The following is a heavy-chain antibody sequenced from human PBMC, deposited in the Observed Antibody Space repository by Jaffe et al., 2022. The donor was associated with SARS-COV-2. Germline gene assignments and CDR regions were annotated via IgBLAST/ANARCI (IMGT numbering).Heavy chain of an antibody. CDR3: TTGEYCGEERCRYYYNYYMDV. Sequence: EVQLVESGGGLVKPGGSLRLTCTASGFSFSNAWMSWVRQAPGKGLEWVGRIKGKDDGGTTDYAAPVKGRFAISRDDSKKTLYLQMNSLKTEDTAVYYCTTGEYCGEERCRYYYNYYMDVWGTGTTVTVSS. CDR1: GFSFSNAW. D-gene: IGHD2-21*01. V-gene: IGHV3-15*01. J-gene: IGHJ6*03. CDR2: IKGKDDGGTT.